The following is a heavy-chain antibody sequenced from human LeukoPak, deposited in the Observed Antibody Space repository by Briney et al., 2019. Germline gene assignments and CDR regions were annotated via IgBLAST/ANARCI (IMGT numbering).Heavy chain of an antibody. CDR2: ISSSSSYT. Sequence: GGSLRLSCAASGFTFSDYYMSWLRQAPGKGLEWVSYISSSSSYTNYADSVKGRFTISRDNAKNSLYLQMNSLRAEGTAVYYCARDAIWQSTRYFDWLVDYGGQGTLVTVSS. CDR1: GFTFSDYY. J-gene: IGHJ4*02. CDR3: ARDAIWQSTRYFDWLVDY. V-gene: IGHV3-11*06. D-gene: IGHD3-9*01.